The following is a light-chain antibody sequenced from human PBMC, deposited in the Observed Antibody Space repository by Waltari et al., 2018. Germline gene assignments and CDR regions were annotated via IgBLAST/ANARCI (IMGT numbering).Light chain of an antibody. V-gene: IGKV3-15*01. J-gene: IGKJ2*01. Sequence: EIVMTQSPATLSVSPGERATLSCRASPSVDSNLAWYQQKPGQPPRLLLYGASTRATGVPARFSGSGSGTEFTLTISSLQSADFAVYYCQQYYNWPYTFGQGTKLEIK. CDR1: PSVDSN. CDR2: GAS. CDR3: QQYYNWPYT.